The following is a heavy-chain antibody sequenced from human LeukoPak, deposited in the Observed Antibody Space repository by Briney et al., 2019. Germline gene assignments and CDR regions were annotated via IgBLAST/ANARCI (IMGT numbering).Heavy chain of an antibody. CDR2: INPGGDNT. J-gene: IGHJ3*02. V-gene: IGHV1-46*01. Sequence: GASVKVSCKASGYTFTNYYIHWVRQAPGQGLEWMGLINPGGDNTNCAQNFQGRVTMTRDTSASTVYMELSSLRSEDTAIYYCARIRDGYNDAYDIWGQGTVVTVPS. CDR1: GYTFTNYY. D-gene: IGHD5-24*01. CDR3: ARIRDGYNDAYDI.